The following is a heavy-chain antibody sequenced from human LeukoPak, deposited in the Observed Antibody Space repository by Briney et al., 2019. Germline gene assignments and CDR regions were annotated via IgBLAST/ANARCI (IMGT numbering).Heavy chain of an antibody. J-gene: IGHJ4*02. Sequence: PSETLSLTCAVYGGSFSGYYWSWIRQPPGKGLEWIGEINHSGSTNYNPSLKSRVTISVDTSKNQFSLKLSSVTAADTAVYYCARDRLYDSSGYSTEYFDYWGQGTLVTVSS. V-gene: IGHV4-34*01. CDR2: INHSGST. D-gene: IGHD3-22*01. CDR1: GGSFSGYY. CDR3: ARDRLYDSSGYSTEYFDY.